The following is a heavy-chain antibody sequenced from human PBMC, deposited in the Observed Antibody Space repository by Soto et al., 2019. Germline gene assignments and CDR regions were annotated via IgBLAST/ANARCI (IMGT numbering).Heavy chain of an antibody. CDR1: GGSFSGYY. CDR3: ARGVSNSADWFDP. J-gene: IGHJ5*02. V-gene: IGHV4-34*01. D-gene: IGHD4-4*01. Sequence: QVQLQQWGAGLLKPSETLSLTCAVYGGSFSGYYWSWIRQPPGQGLEWIGEIKHSGSTNYTPSLKSRVTISVDTSKNQFSLKLSSVTAADTAVYYCARGVSNSADWFDPWGQGTLVTVSS. CDR2: IKHSGST.